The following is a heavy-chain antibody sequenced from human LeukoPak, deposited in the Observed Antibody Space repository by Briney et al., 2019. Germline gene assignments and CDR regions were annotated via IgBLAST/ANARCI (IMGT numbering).Heavy chain of an antibody. CDR1: GGSISSHY. D-gene: IGHD5-24*01. V-gene: IGHV4-59*11. J-gene: IGHJ4*02. Sequence: SETLSLTCTVPGGSISSHYWSWIRQPPGKGLEWIGYIYYSGSTNYNPSPKSRVTISVDTSKNQFSLKLSSVTAADTAVYYCARWRWLQLGGPYYFDYWGQGTLVTVSS. CDR2: IYYSGST. CDR3: ARWRWLQLGGPYYFDY.